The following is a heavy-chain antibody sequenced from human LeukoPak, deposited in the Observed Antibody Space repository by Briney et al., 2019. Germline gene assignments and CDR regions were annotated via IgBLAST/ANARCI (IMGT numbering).Heavy chain of an antibody. CDR3: AKRGVVIRVILVGFHKEAYYFDS. CDR2: ISDSGGST. V-gene: IGHV3-23*01. J-gene: IGHJ4*02. CDR1: GITLSNYG. Sequence: GGSLRLSCAVSGITLSNYGMSWVRQAPGRGLEWVAGISDSGGSTNYADSVKGRFTISRDNPKNTLCLQMNSLRAEDTAVYFCAKRGVVIRVILVGFHKEAYYFDSWGQGALVTVSS. D-gene: IGHD3-22*01.